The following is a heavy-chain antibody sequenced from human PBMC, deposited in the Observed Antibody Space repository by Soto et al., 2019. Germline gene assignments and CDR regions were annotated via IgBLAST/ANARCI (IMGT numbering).Heavy chain of an antibody. Sequence: GGSLRLSCAASGFTFSSYAMSWVRQATGKGLEWVSAISGGAGSTYYADSVKGRFTISRDNSKNTLYLQMNSLRAEDTAVYYCAKDPGYSSSWYLGYWGQGTLVTVSS. CDR2: ISGGAGST. CDR1: GFTFSSYA. D-gene: IGHD6-13*01. V-gene: IGHV3-23*01. J-gene: IGHJ4*02. CDR3: AKDPGYSSSWYLGY.